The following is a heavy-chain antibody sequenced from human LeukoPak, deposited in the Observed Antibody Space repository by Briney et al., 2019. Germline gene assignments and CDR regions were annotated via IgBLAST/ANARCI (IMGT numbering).Heavy chain of an antibody. J-gene: IGHJ6*02. Sequence: SETLSLTCTVSGGSISSSSYYWGWIRQPPGKGLEWIGSIYYSGSTYYNPSLKSRVTISVDTSKNQFSLKLSSVAAADTAVYYCARRIYSSGWYYYYYGMDVWDQGTTVTVSS. CDR1: GGSISSSSYY. CDR3: ARRIYSSGWYYYYYGMDV. D-gene: IGHD6-19*01. CDR2: IYYSGST. V-gene: IGHV4-39*01.